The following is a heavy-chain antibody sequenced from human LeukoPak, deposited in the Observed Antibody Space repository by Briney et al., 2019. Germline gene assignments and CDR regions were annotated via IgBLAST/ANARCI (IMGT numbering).Heavy chain of an antibody. J-gene: IGHJ4*02. V-gene: IGHV3-9*01. CDR1: GFTFDDFA. Sequence: GGSLRLSCTASGFTFDDFAMHWVRQAPGKGLEWVSGISWSSGSIAYADSVKGRFTISRDNAKNSLYLQMNSLRAEDTALYYCAKDKQGGDYYDSSGPFDYWGQGTLVTVSS. D-gene: IGHD3-22*01. CDR3: AKDKQGGDYYDSSGPFDY. CDR2: ISWSSGSI.